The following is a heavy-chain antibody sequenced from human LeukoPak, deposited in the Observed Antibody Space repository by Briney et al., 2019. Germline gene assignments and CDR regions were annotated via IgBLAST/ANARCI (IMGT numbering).Heavy chain of an antibody. Sequence: SETLSLTCTVSGGSISSSSHFWGWLRQPPGKGLEWIGSIYYSGNTYYNPSLKSRVTISVDTSKNQFSLKLSSVTAADTAVYYCARGPRIAARPYYFDFWGQGTLVTVSS. D-gene: IGHD6-6*01. CDR2: IYYSGNT. V-gene: IGHV4-39*07. J-gene: IGHJ4*02. CDR1: GGSISSSSHF. CDR3: ARGPRIAARPYYFDF.